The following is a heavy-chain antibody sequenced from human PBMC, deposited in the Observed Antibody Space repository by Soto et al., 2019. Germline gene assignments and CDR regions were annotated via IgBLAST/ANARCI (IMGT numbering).Heavy chain of an antibody. J-gene: IGHJ6*02. Sequence: QVQLVESGGGVVQPGRSLRLSCAASGFTFSSYGMHWVRQAPGKGLEWVAVIWYDGSNKYYADSVKGRFTISRDNSKNPLYLQMNSLRAEDTAVYYCARDWDSKDSMDVWGQGTTVTVSS. D-gene: IGHD1-26*01. CDR3: ARDWDSKDSMDV. V-gene: IGHV3-33*01. CDR1: GFTFSSYG. CDR2: IWYDGSNK.